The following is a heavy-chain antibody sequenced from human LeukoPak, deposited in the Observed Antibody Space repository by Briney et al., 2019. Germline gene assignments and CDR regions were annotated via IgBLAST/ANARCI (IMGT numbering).Heavy chain of an antibody. Sequence: KPPETLSLTCTVSGYSISSGYYWGWIRQPPGKGLEWIGSIYHSGSTYYNPSLKSRVTISVDTSKNQFSLKLSSVTAADTAVYYCARETYSSSWIDYWGQGTLVTVSS. CDR1: GYSISSGYY. V-gene: IGHV4-38-2*02. J-gene: IGHJ4*02. CDR2: IYHSGST. D-gene: IGHD6-13*01. CDR3: ARETYSSSWIDY.